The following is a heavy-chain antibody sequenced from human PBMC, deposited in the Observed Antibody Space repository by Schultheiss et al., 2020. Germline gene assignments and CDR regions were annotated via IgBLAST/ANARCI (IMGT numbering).Heavy chain of an antibody. Sequence: SGPTLVKPTQTLTLTCTFSGFSLSTSGMCVSWIRQPPGKGLEWIGSIYYSGSTNYNPSLKSRVTVSVDTSKNQFSLKLSSVTAADTAVYYCARLKFYYDSSGYYVHYAMDVWGQGTTVTVSS. D-gene: IGHD3-22*01. V-gene: IGHV4-39*07. J-gene: IGHJ6*02. CDR3: ARLKFYYDSSGYYVHYAMDV. CDR2: IYYSGST. CDR1: GFSLSTSGMC.